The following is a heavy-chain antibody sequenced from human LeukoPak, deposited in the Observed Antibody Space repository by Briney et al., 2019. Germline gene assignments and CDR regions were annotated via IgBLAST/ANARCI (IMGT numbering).Heavy chain of an antibody. V-gene: IGHV3-74*01. Sequence: GGSLRLSCAAAGFTFSSYWMHWVRQAPGKGGGGVSRINGDGSGTSYADSVKGRFTISRDNAKNTLYLQMNSLRAEDTAVYYCAGRSGSYYSLNYWGQGTLVTVSS. J-gene: IGHJ4*02. CDR2: INGDGSGT. D-gene: IGHD3-10*01. CDR3: AGRSGSYYSLNY. CDR1: GFTFSSYW.